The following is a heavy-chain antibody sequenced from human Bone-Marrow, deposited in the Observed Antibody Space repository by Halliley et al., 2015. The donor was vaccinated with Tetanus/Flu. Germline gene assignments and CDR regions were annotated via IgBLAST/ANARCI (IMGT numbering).Heavy chain of an antibody. CDR2: IWYDGSNS. CDR1: GFTFSNFH. J-gene: IGHJ4*02. Sequence: SLRLSCAASGFTFSNFHLHWVRQAPGKGLEWVGVIWYDGSNSYYADSVEGRITISRDNSKNLLYLQMNSLRAEDTALYYGAPLTGVHYWGQGTLVAVSS. D-gene: IGHD3-10*01. CDR3: APLTGVHY. V-gene: IGHV3-33*01.